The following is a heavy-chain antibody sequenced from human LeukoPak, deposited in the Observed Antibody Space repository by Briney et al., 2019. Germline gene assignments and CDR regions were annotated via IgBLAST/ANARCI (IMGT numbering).Heavy chain of an antibody. CDR3: FGLGWG. CDR1: GFTFSHAW. V-gene: IGHV3-15*01. J-gene: IGHJ4*02. Sequence: GGSVRLSCAASGFTFSHAWMSWVRQTPGKRLEWVGHIKSNGDGGTVDSAAPVEGRFTISRDDSKNTLYLQMNSLKTEDTAMYYCFGLGWGWGQGTLVTVSS. CDR2: IKSNGDGGTV. D-gene: IGHD3/OR15-3a*01.